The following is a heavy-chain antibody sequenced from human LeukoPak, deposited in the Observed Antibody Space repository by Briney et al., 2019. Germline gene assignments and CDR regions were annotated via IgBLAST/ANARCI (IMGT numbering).Heavy chain of an antibody. CDR3: ARRGMTSVANFDY. J-gene: IGHJ4*02. CDR1: GYTFTSYD. D-gene: IGHD4-23*01. CDR2: INPVGGST. V-gene: IGHV1-46*01. Sequence: ASVKVSCKASGYTFTSYDINWVRQATGQGLEWMGIINPVGGSTTYAQKFQDRVTMTRDTSTSTVYMELSGLRSEDTAVYYCARRGMTSVANFDYWGQGTLVTVSS.